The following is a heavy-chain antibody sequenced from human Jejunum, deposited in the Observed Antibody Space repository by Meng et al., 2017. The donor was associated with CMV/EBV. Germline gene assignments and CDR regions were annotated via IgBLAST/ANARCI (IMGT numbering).Heavy chain of an antibody. J-gene: IGHJ5*01. CDR2: IYSGGDKT. CDR1: GISVTTNY. Sequence: QLGWSGGGLVQPGGSLRLSCAVSGISVTTNYMTWVRQTPGKGLEWVSVIYSGGDKTYYADSVKGRFTISRDSSRNTLYLQMTSLRAGDTALYYCARGAMSFESWGQGTLVTVSS. CDR3: ARGAMSFES. V-gene: IGHV3-66*01.